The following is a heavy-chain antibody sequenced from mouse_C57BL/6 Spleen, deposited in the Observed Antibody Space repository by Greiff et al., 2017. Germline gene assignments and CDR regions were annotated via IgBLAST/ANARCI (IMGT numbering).Heavy chain of an antibody. Sequence: QVQLQQSGPELVKPGASVKISCKASGYAFSSSWLNWVKQRPGKGLEWIGRIYPGDGDTNYNGKFKGKATLTADKSSSTAYMQLSSLTSEDAAVYFCAHDYGSEDYWGQGTTLTVSS. CDR2: IYPGDGDT. D-gene: IGHD1-1*01. CDR1: GYAFSSSW. CDR3: AHDYGSEDY. V-gene: IGHV1-82*01. J-gene: IGHJ2*01.